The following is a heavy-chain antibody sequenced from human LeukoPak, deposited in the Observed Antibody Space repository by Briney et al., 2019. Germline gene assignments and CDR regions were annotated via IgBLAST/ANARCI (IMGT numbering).Heavy chain of an antibody. D-gene: IGHD7-27*01. J-gene: IGHJ4*02. CDR3: TKTGGPWD. CDR2: IYNDGTT. V-gene: IGHV3-53*01. CDR1: GFTFSSSW. Sequence: GGSLRLSCVASGFTFSSSWMSWVRQAPGKGLEWISVIYNDGTTYYADSVKGRFTISRDNPKNTLYLQMNTLRAEDTAVYYCTKTGGPWDWGQGTLVTVSS.